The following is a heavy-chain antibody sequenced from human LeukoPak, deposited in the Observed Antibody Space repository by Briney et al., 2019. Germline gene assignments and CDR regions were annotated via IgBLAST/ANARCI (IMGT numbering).Heavy chain of an antibody. CDR1: GGSISSYY. Sequence: PSETLSLTCIVSGGSISSYYWSWIRQPAGKGLEWIGRIYTSGSTSYNPSLKSRVTMSVDTSKNQFSLKLTSVTATDTAVYYCARDYKWELRYFDYWGQGTLVTVSS. CDR3: ARDYKWELRYFDY. CDR2: IYTSGST. D-gene: IGHD4-23*01. J-gene: IGHJ4*02. V-gene: IGHV4-4*07.